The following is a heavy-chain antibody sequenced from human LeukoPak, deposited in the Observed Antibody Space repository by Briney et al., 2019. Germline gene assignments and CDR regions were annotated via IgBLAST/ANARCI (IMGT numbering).Heavy chain of an antibody. D-gene: IGHD3-10*01. CDR2: ISNSGST. CDR1: GGPIISHY. Sequence: PSETLSLTCSVSGGPIISHYWSWVRQSPGKGLEWIGYISNSGSTDYSPSLRSRVTISVDTSKNQFSLNLRSVTAADTAVYYCARHGSVRSPLGPWGQGTLVTVSS. V-gene: IGHV4-59*08. CDR3: ARHGSVRSPLGP. J-gene: IGHJ5*02.